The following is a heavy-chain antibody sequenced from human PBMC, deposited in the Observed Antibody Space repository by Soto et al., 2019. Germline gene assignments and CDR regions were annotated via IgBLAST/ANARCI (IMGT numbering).Heavy chain of an antibody. CDR3: ARLPLYCISTSCYEEWFGP. CDR2: IYYSGST. J-gene: IGHJ5*02. V-gene: IGHV4-39*01. Sequence: PSETLSLTCAVSGGSISSSSYYWGWIRQPPGKGLEWIGSIYYSGSTYYNPSLKSRVTISVDTSKNQFSLKLSSVTAADTAVYYCARLPLYCISTSCYEEWFGPWGQGTLVTVSS. CDR1: GGSISSSSYY. D-gene: IGHD2-2*01.